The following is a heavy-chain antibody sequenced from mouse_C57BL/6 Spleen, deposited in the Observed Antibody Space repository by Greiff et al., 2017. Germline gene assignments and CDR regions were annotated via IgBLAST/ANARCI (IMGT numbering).Heavy chain of an antibody. Sequence: QVPLQQSGAELVKPGASVKMSCKASGYTFTSYWITWVKQRPGQGLEWIGDIYPGSGSTNYNEKFKSKATLTVDTSSSTAYMQLSSLTSEDSAVYYCARYYYGSRGYAMDYWGQGTSVTVSS. CDR1: GYTFTSYW. CDR2: IYPGSGST. CDR3: ARYYYGSRGYAMDY. V-gene: IGHV1-55*01. D-gene: IGHD1-1*01. J-gene: IGHJ4*01.